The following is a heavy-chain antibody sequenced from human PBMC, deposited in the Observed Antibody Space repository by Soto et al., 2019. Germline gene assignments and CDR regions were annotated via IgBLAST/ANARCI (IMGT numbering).Heavy chain of an antibody. CDR1: GYTFTSYG. D-gene: IGHD2-15*01. J-gene: IGHJ6*02. CDR3: ARDIVVVVAATLGYYYGMDV. CDR2: ISAYNGNT. V-gene: IGHV1-18*01. Sequence: GASVKVSCKASGYTFTSYGISWVRQAPGQGLEWMGWISAYNGNTNYAQKLQGRVTMTTDTSTSTAYMELRSLRSDDTAVYYCARDIVVVVAATLGYYYGMDVWGQGTTVTVSS.